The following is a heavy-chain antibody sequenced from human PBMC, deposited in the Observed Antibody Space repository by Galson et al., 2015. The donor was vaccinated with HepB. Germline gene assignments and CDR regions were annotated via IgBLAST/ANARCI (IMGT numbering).Heavy chain of an antibody. J-gene: IGHJ6*02. V-gene: IGHV3-30*18. CDR1: GFRFNAYG. CDR2: IPHDGTIK. Sequence: SLRLSCAASGFRFNAYGLHWVRRAPGKGLEWVAVIPHDGTIKYYADFVKGRFTISRDNSENTVSLVMNSLTVEDSAVYHCAKDAYYYARDSFYGMDVWGQGTTVAVSS. CDR3: AKDAYYYARDSFYGMDV. D-gene: IGHD3-10*01.